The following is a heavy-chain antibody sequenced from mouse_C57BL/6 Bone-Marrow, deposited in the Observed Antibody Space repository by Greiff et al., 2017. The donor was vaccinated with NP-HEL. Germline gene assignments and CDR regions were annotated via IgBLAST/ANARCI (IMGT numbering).Heavy chain of an antibody. CDR2: ICPSSGNT. CDR3: ARYYYGSSFDY. D-gene: IGHD1-1*01. CDR1: GYTFTSYG. J-gene: IGHJ2*01. Sequence: QVQLQQSGAELARPGASVKLSCTASGYTFTSYGISWVKQRTGQGLEWIGEICPSSGNTYYNEKFKGKATLTADKSSSTVYMELRSLTSEDSAVYFCARYYYGSSFDYWGQGTTLTVSS. V-gene: IGHV1-81*01.